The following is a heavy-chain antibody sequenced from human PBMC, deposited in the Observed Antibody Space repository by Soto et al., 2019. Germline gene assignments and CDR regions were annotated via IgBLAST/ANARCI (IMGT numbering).Heavy chain of an antibody. Sequence: QITLKESGPTLVKPTQTLTLTCTFSGISLSTSKVGVGWIRQPPGKALEWLALLYWNDDKRYSPSLKSRLTITQDTSKHQVILTMSNMDPVDTGTYYCAHSFDLLTSYYAYFDYWGKGTLVNVSS. V-gene: IGHV2-5*01. J-gene: IGHJ4*02. CDR3: AHSFDLLTSYYAYFDY. CDR2: LYWNDDK. CDR1: GISLSTSKVG. D-gene: IGHD3-9*01.